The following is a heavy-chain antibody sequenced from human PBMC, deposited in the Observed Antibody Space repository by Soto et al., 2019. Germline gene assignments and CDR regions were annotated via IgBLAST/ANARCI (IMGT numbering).Heavy chain of an antibody. V-gene: IGHV3-48*01. CDR2: IGSSSSTI. CDR1: GFTFSNYG. Sequence: EVQLVESGGGLVQPGGSLRLSCEASGFTFSNYGINWVRQAPGKGLEWVSHIGSSSSTIYYAEYVKARFSISRDNAKNSLYLQMSSLRGEDTAVYYCANSFITTVGTTAWGQGTQVTVSS. D-gene: IGHD1-1*01. J-gene: IGHJ4*02. CDR3: ANSFITTVGTTA.